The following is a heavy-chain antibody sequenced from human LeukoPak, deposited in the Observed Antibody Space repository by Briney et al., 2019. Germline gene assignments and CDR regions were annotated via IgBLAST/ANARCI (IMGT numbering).Heavy chain of an antibody. V-gene: IGHV3-23*01. CDR2: ISDGGSDT. CDR3: AKALYGDYGRFDY. CDR1: GFTFSTYA. J-gene: IGHJ4*02. Sequence: PGGSLRLSGAASGFTFSTYAMSWVRQAPGKGLAWFSTISDGGSDTHSADSVKGRFTISRDDSKNTLYLQMNSLRAEDTAVYYCAKALYGDYGRFDYWGQGTLVTVSS. D-gene: IGHD4-17*01.